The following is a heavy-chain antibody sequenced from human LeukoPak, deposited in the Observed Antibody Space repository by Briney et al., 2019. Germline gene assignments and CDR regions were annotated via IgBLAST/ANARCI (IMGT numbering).Heavy chain of an antibody. CDR3: ARDVYYDSRRAPFYYYYMDV. J-gene: IGHJ6*03. CDR2: ISAYNGNT. V-gene: IGHV1-18*01. Sequence: GASVKVSCKASGYTFTSYGISWVRQAPGQGLEWMGWISAYNGNTNYAQKLQGRVTMTTDTSTSTAYLELRSLRSDDTAVYYCARDVYYDSRRAPFYYYYMDVWGKGTTVTVSS. CDR1: GYTFTSYG. D-gene: IGHD3-22*01.